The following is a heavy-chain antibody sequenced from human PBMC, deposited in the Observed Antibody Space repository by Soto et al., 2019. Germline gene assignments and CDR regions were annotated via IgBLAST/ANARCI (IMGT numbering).Heavy chain of an antibody. CDR2: INAGNGNT. J-gene: IGHJ4*02. CDR1: GYTFTSYA. V-gene: IGHV1-3*01. D-gene: IGHD4-17*01. CDR3: ARGLGEGLSQDYGDYGFDY. Sequence: ASVKVSCKASGYTFTSYAMHWVRQAPGQRLEWMGWINAGNGNTKYSQKFQGRVTITRDTSASTAYMELSSLRSEDTAVYYCARGLGEGLSQDYGDYGFDYSGQGTLVTVSS.